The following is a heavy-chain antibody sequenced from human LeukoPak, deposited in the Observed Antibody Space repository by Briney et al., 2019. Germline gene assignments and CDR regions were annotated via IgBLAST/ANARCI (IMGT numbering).Heavy chain of an antibody. CDR2: IGTAGDT. CDR3: ARVSDISVAAYFDY. V-gene: IGHV3-13*01. CDR1: GFTFSSYD. Sequence: GGSLRLSCAASGFTFSSYDMHWVRQATGKGLEWVSGIGTAGDTNYPGSVKGRFTISRDNAKNSLYLQMNSLRAEDTALYYCARVSDISVAAYFDYWGQGTLVTVSS. J-gene: IGHJ4*02. D-gene: IGHD6-19*01.